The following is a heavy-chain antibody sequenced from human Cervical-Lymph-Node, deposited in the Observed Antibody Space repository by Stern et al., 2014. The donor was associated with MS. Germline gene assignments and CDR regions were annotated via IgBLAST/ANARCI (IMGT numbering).Heavy chain of an antibody. CDR1: GGSISSSGYY. J-gene: IGHJ5*02. CDR2: IHDSGST. V-gene: IGHV4-61*02. D-gene: IGHD1-26*01. CDR3: ATTRWDLFTWNWFDP. Sequence: QVQLVQSGPGLVKPSQTLSLTCTVSGGSISSSGYYWSWIRQPADKGLEWIGRIHDSGSTYYNPSLKRRVTISMDTAPNQFSLTLPSVTAADTAVYYCATTRWDLFTWNWFDPWGQGTLVTVSS.